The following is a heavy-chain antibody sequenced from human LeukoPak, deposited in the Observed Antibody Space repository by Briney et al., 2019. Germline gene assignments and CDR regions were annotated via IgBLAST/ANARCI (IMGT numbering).Heavy chain of an antibody. D-gene: IGHD3-10*01. Sequence: SETLSLTCTVSGGSISSGSYWSWTRQPAGKGLEWIGRIYTSGSTNYNPSLKSRVTISVDTSKNQFSLKLSSVTAADTAVYYCARDPLWFGELSGYFDYWGQGTLVTVSS. CDR1: GGSISSGSY. CDR2: IYTSGST. J-gene: IGHJ4*02. V-gene: IGHV4-61*02. CDR3: ARDPLWFGELSGYFDY.